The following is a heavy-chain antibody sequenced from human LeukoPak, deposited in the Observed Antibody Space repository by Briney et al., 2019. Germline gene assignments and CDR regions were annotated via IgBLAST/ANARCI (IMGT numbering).Heavy chain of an antibody. CDR3: ASTIAVAGNFDY. Sequence: SETLSLTCAVYGGSFSGYYWSWFRQPPGKGLEWIGEINHSGSTNYNPSLKSRVTISVDTSKNQFSLKLSSVTAADTAVYYCASTIAVAGNFDYWGQGTLVTVSS. CDR1: GGSFSGYY. J-gene: IGHJ4*02. D-gene: IGHD6-19*01. V-gene: IGHV4-34*01. CDR2: INHSGST.